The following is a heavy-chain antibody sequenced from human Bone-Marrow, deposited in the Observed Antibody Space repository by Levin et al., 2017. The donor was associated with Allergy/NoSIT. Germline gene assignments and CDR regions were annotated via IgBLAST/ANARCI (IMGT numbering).Heavy chain of an antibody. D-gene: IGHD2-2*01. CDR1: GDSISPYY. J-gene: IGHJ4*02. CDR3: ARSRYGDYVDY. CDR2: IYYNGRT. Sequence: SQTLSLTCTVSGDSISPYYWSWIRQPPGKGLEWMGYIYYNGRTNYSPSLKSRVSISLDTSKAQFSLNLGSVTAADTAVYYCARSRYGDYVDYWGQGNQVTVSS. V-gene: IGHV4-59*01.